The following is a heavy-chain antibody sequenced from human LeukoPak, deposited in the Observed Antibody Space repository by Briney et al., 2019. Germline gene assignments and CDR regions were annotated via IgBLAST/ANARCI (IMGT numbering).Heavy chain of an antibody. J-gene: IGHJ4*02. CDR2: ISYDGSNK. D-gene: IGHD6-19*01. CDR1: GFTFSSYA. Sequence: GRSLRLSCAASGFTFSSYAMHWVRQAPGKGLEWVAVISYDGSNKYYADSVKGRFTISRDNSKNTLYLQMNSLRAEDTAVYYCARAPSSGWYLLFDYWGQGTLVTISS. V-gene: IGHV3-30*04. CDR3: ARAPSSGWYLLFDY.